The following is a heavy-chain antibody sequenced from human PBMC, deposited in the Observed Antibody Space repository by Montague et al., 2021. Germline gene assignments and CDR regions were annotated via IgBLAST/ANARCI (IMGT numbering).Heavy chain of an antibody. Sequence: SETLSLTCSVSGGSVNGYDWSWIRQPPGKGLEWIGYMRSSGSPNYNPSFKSRLAISIDRSRNQFSLELSFVTAADTAIYFCGRDYRGSIDYWGHGILVTASS. CDR2: MRSSGSP. V-gene: IGHV4-59*02. CDR1: GGSVNGYD. D-gene: IGHD3-10*01. J-gene: IGHJ4*01. CDR3: GRDYRGSIDY.